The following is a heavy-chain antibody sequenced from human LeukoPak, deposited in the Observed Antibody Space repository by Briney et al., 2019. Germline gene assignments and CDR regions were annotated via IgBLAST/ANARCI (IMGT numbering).Heavy chain of an antibody. CDR3: ARNPAKVFPAVY. CDR2: INTNGDTA. V-gene: IGHV3-11*01. Sequence: GGSLRLSCAASGFTFSDYYMTWIRQAPGKGLDWVSYINTNGDTAFYADSVRGRFTMSRDNAKKSLHLQMNSLRAEDSAVYYCARNPAKVFPAVYWGQGTLVTVSS. CDR1: GFTFSDYY. D-gene: IGHD2-2*01. J-gene: IGHJ4*02.